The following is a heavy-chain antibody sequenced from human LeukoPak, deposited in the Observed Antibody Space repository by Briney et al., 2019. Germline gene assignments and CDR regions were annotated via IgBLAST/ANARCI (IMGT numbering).Heavy chain of an antibody. Sequence: SETLSLTCTVSGGSISSSSYYWGWIRQPPGKGLEWIGSIYYSGSTYYNPSLKSRVTISVDTSKNQFSLKLNSVTAADTAVYYCARVGYYDSSGQRVDAFDIWGQGTMVTVSS. CDR3: ARVGYYDSSGQRVDAFDI. J-gene: IGHJ3*02. CDR1: GGSISSSSYY. D-gene: IGHD3-22*01. V-gene: IGHV4-39*07. CDR2: IYYSGST.